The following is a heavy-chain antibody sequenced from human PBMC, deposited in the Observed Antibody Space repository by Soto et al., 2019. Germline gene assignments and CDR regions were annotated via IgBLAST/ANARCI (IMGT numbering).Heavy chain of an antibody. J-gene: IGHJ6*02. V-gene: IGHV3-30*18. CDR1: GFTVSSYG. Sequence: GGSLRLSCAASGFTVSSYGMHWVRQAPGKGLEWVAVISYDGSNKYYADSVKGRFTISRDNSKNTLYLQMNSLRAEDTAVYYCAKGPGYDFWSGHPYYYYGMDVWGQGTTVTVSS. CDR2: ISYDGSNK. CDR3: AKGPGYDFWSGHPYYYYGMDV. D-gene: IGHD3-3*01.